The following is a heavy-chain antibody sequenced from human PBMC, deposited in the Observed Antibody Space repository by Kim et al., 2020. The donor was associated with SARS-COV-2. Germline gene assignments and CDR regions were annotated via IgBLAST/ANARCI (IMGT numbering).Heavy chain of an antibody. CDR2: INPSGGST. D-gene: IGHD3-10*01. Sequence: ASVKVSCKASGYTFTSYYMHWVRQAPGQGLEWMGIINPSGGSTSYAQKFQGRVTMTRDTSTSTVYMELSSLRYEDTAVYYCASPGGSGMGSYYYYYGMDVWGQGTTVTVS. V-gene: IGHV1-46*01. CDR3: ASPGGSGMGSYYYYYGMDV. CDR1: GYTFTSYY. J-gene: IGHJ6*02.